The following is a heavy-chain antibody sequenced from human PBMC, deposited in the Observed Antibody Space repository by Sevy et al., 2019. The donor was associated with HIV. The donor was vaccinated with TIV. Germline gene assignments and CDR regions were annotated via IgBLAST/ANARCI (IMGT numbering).Heavy chain of an antibody. CDR1: GYTFTGYY. D-gene: IGHD2-15*01. CDR2: INPNSGGT. CDR3: ARDPTQEGGSPYYCYYLDV. Sequence: ASVKVSCKASGYTFTGYYMHWVRQAPGQGLEWMGWINPNSGGTNYSQKFQGRVTMTRDTSISTAYMELSRLRSDDTAVYYRARDPTQEGGSPYYCYYLDVWGKGTTVTVSS. J-gene: IGHJ6*03. V-gene: IGHV1-2*02.